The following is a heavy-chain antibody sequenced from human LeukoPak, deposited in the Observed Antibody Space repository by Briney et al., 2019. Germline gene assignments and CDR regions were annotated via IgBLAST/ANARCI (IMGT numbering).Heavy chain of an antibody. Sequence: GGSLRLSCAASGFTFSSYSMNWVRQAPGKGLEWVSSISSSSSYIYYADSVKGRFTISRDNAKNPLYLQMNSLRAEDTAVYYCARHAGLRFLEWLLPTDYWGQGTLVTVSS. CDR3: ARHAGLRFLEWLLPTDY. CDR2: ISSSSSYI. V-gene: IGHV3-21*01. J-gene: IGHJ4*02. CDR1: GFTFSSYS. D-gene: IGHD3-3*01.